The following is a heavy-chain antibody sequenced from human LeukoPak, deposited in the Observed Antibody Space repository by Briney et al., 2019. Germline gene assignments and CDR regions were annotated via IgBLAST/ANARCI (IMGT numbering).Heavy chain of an antibody. Sequence: RPSETLSLTCTVSSGTITSYYWSWIRQPPGKGLEYIGHIYYTGTTDYNPSLKSRVTMSVDTSKSQFSLRLISVTASDTAVYFCAGSPNQHYIDYWGQGTLVAVYS. CDR3: AGSPNQHYIDY. J-gene: IGHJ4*02. CDR2: IYYTGTT. CDR1: SGTITSYY. V-gene: IGHV4-59*01.